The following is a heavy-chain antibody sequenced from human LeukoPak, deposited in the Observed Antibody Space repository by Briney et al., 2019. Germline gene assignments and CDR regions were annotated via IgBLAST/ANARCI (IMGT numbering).Heavy chain of an antibody. CDR1: GGSISSYY. J-gene: IGHJ6*02. CDR2: IYYSGST. CDR3: ARGPFGVVVPAGYGMDV. D-gene: IGHD2-2*01. V-gene: IGHV4-59*01. Sequence: PSETLSLTCTVSGGSISSYYWSWIRQPPGKGLEWIGYIYYSGSTNYNPSLKSRVTISVDTSKNQFSLKLSSVTAADTAVYYCARGPFGVVVPAGYGMDVWGQGTTVTVSS.